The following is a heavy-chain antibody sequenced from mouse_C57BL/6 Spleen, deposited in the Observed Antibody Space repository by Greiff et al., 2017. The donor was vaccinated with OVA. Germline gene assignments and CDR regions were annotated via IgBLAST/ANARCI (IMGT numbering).Heavy chain of an antibody. V-gene: IGHV5-17*01. CDR2: ISSGSSTI. D-gene: IGHD4-1*01. J-gene: IGHJ2*01. CDR1: GFTFSDYG. Sequence: DVMLVESGGGLVKPGGSLKLSCAASGFTFSDYGMHWVRQAPEKGLEWVAYISSGSSTIYYADTVKGRFTISRDNAKNTLSLQMTSLRSEDTAMYYCARALTGAFDYWGQGTTLTVSS. CDR3: ARALTGAFDY.